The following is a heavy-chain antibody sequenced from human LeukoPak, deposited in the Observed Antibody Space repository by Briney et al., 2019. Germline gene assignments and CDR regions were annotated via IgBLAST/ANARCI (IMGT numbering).Heavy chain of an antibody. D-gene: IGHD3-22*01. CDR2: IYYSGST. J-gene: IGHJ4*02. CDR3: ARDPGGYYDSSGYYSHVGYFDY. V-gene: IGHV4-59*01. Sequence: PSETLSLTCTVAGGSISSYYWSWIRQPPGKGLKWIGYIYYSGSTNYNPSLKSRVTISVDTSKNQFSLKLSSVTAADAAVYYCARDPGGYYDSSGYYSHVGYFDYWGQGTLVTVSS. CDR1: GGSISSYY.